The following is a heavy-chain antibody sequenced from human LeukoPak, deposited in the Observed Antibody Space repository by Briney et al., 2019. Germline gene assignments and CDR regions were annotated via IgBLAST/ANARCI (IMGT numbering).Heavy chain of an antibody. D-gene: IGHD6-19*01. CDR1: GGSISSGSYY. V-gene: IGHV4-61*02. CDR2: IYTSGST. CDR3: AKGAGPPWFDP. Sequence: SQTLSLTCTVSGGSISSGSYYWSWIRQPAGKGLEWIGRIYTSGSTNYNPSLKSRVTISVDTSKNQFSLKLSSVTAADTAVYYCAKGAGPPWFDPWGQGTLVTVSS. J-gene: IGHJ5*02.